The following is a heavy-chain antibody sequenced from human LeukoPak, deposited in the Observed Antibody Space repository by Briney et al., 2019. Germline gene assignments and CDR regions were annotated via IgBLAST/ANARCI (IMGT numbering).Heavy chain of an antibody. V-gene: IGHV1-69*13. CDR2: IIPIFGTA. D-gene: IGHD2-2*01. J-gene: IGHJ5*02. CDR3: ARGSDIVVVPAAMDYNWFDP. CDR1: GGTFSSYA. Sequence: SVKVSCKASGGTFSSYAISWVRQAPGQGLEWMGGIIPIFGTANYAQKFQGRVTITADESTSTAYMELGSLRSEDTAVYYCARGSDIVVVPAAMDYNWFDPWGQGTLVTVSS.